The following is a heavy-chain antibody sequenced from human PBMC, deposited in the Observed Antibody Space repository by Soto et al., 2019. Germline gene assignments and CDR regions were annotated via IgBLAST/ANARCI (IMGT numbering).Heavy chain of an antibody. D-gene: IGHD2-8*01. V-gene: IGHV3-23*01. CDR1: GFTFSSYA. CDR3: AKPLYAGYYYYYYSMDV. J-gene: IGHJ6*03. CDR2: ISGSGGST. Sequence: EVQLLESGGGLVQPGGSLRLSCAASGFTFSSYAMSWVRQAPGKGLEWVTAISGSGGSTYYADSVKGRFTISRDNSKNTLYLQMNSLRAEDTAVYYCAKPLYAGYYYYYYSMDVWCKGTTVTVSS.